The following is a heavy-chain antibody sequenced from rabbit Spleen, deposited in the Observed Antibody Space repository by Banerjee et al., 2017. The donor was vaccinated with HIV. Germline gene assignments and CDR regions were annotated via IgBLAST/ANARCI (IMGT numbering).Heavy chain of an antibody. CDR3: ARDGAGGSYFAL. D-gene: IGHD8-1*01. CDR1: GFDFSSYY. Sequence: QLKETRGGLVQPGGSLTLSCKASGFDFSSYYMSWVRQAPGKGLEWIGYIDPVFGITYYASWVNGRFSISRENAQNTVFLQMTSLTAADTATYFCARDGAGGSYFALWGPGTLVTVS. V-gene: IGHV1S7*01. CDR2: IDPVFGIT. J-gene: IGHJ4*01.